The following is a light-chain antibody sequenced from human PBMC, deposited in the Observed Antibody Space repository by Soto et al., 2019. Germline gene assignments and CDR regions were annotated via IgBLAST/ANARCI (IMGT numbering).Light chain of an antibody. V-gene: IGLV4-69*01. CDR3: QTWGAGSWV. Sequence: QAVLTQSPSASASLGASVTLTCTLSSGHSSYGIAWHQQQPEKGPRYLMNVNSDGSHNKADGIPDRFSGSTSGAENFLTISNLQSEDEADYYCQTWGAGSWVFGGGTKLTVL. J-gene: IGLJ3*02. CDR2: VNSDGSH. CDR1: SGHSSYG.